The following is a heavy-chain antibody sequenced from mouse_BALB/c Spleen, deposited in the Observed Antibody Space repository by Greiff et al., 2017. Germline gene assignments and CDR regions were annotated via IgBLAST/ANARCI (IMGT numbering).Heavy chain of an antibody. CDR2: INPSNGGT. Sequence: QVQLQQSGAELVKPGASVKLSCKASGYTFTSYYMYWVKQRPGQGLEWIGEINPSNGGTNFNGKFKGKATVTIDKSSSTAYMQLSSLTSEDSAVYYCTREGVRRSWFAYWGQGTLVTVSA. V-gene: IGHV1S81*02. D-gene: IGHD2-14*01. J-gene: IGHJ3*01. CDR3: TREGVRRSWFAY. CDR1: GYTFTSYY.